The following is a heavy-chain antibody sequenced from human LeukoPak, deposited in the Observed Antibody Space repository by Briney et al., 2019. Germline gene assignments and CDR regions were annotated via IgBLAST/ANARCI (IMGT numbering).Heavy chain of an antibody. CDR3: ARTYSSSWYSAFDI. Sequence: KPSETLSLTCTVSGGSISSYYWSWIRQPPGKGLEWIAYIYDSGSTNYNPSLKSRVAISVDTSKNQFSLKLRSVTAADTAVYYCARTYSSSWYSAFDIWGQGTMVTVSS. V-gene: IGHV4-59*12. D-gene: IGHD6-13*01. CDR1: GGSISSYY. J-gene: IGHJ3*02. CDR2: IYDSGST.